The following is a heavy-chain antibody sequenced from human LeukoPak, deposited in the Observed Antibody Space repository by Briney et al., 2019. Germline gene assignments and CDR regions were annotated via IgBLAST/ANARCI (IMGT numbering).Heavy chain of an antibody. Sequence: ASVKVSCKASGYTFTGYYMHWVRQAPGQGLEWMGWINPNSGGTNYAQKFQGRVTMTRDTSISTAYMELSRLRSDDTAVYYCARAGITIFGVVIPPYGMDVWGQGTTATVSS. CDR1: GYTFTGYY. V-gene: IGHV1-2*02. CDR3: ARAGITIFGVVIPPYGMDV. J-gene: IGHJ6*02. D-gene: IGHD3-3*01. CDR2: INPNSGGT.